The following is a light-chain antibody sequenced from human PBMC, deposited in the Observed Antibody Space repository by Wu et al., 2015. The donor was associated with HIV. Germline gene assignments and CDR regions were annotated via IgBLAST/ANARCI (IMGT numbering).Light chain of an antibody. CDR1: QSVSSGY. Sequence: EIVLTQSPGTLSLSPGERVTLSCRASQSVSSGYLAWYQQKPGQTPRLLIYGASSRATGIPDRFSGSGSGTDFTLTISRLEPGDFAVYYCQQCGNSPRLSFGGGTKVEIK. CDR2: GAS. V-gene: IGKV3-20*01. J-gene: IGKJ4*01. CDR3: QQCGNSPRLS.